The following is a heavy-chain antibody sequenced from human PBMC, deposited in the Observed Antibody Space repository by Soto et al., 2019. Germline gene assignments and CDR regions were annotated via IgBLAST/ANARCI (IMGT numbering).Heavy chain of an antibody. J-gene: IGHJ4*02. CDR2: ISVSGDNI. V-gene: IGHV3-21*01. Sequence: EVSLRLSGLASGWSLNRFNMNWIRRARGRGLGWVRSISVSGDNIYYGDSMQGRFTISRHNSKRSVFLHLNSLRVEDTAVYYCARDLGLLKSMFDYWGQGTLVAVSS. D-gene: IGHD2-8*01. CDR1: GWSLNRFN. CDR3: ARDLGLLKSMFDY.